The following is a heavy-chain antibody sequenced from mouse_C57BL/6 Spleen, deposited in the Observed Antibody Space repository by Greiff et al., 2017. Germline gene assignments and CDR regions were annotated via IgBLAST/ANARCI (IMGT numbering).Heavy chain of an antibody. J-gene: IGHJ2*01. CDR1: GYTFTSYW. CDR3: ARSKLGSPFDY. D-gene: IGHD1-3*01. CDR2: INPSSGYT. Sequence: VQLQESGAELAKPGASVKLSCKASGYTFTSYWMHWVKQRPGQGLEWIGYINPSSGYTKYNQKFKDKATLTADKYSSTAYMQLSSLTYENSAVYYCARSKLGSPFDYWGQGTTLTVAS. V-gene: IGHV1-7*01.